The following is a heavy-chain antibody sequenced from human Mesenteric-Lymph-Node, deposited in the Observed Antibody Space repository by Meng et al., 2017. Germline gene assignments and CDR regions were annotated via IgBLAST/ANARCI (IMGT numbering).Heavy chain of an antibody. CDR3: ARGADYTSSWS. V-gene: IGHV3-48*04. Sequence: GESLKISCTGSGFNFNTYSMNWVRQAPGKGLEWVSYISSSGSTIYYADSVKGRFTISRDNAKNSLYLQMNSLRAEDTAVYYCARGADYTSSWSWGQGTLVTVSS. CDR2: ISSSGSTI. D-gene: IGHD6-13*01. J-gene: IGHJ5*02. CDR1: GFNFNTYS.